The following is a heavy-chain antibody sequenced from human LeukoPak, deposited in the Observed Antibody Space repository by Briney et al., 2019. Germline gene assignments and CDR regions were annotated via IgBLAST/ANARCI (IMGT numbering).Heavy chain of an antibody. CDR2: INPNNGGT. D-gene: IGHD4/OR15-4a*01. CDR3: ARDVTMEYTGTFDP. V-gene: IGHV1-2*02. Sequence: GASVKVSRKASGYTFTGYYMHWVRQAPGQGLEWMGWINPNNGGTNYAQNFQGRVTMTRDTSISTAYMELNRLTSDDTAVYYCARDVTMEYTGTFDPWGQGTLVTVSP. J-gene: IGHJ5*02. CDR1: GYTFTGYY.